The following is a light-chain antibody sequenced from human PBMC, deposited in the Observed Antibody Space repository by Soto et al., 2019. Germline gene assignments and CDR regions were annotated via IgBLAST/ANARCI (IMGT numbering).Light chain of an antibody. V-gene: IGKV3-20*01. CDR1: QSVSSN. CDR3: QQYGSSPPIT. CDR2: GAS. J-gene: IGKJ5*01. Sequence: EILMTQSPATLSVSPGERATLSCRASQSVSSNLAWYQQKPGQAPRLLIYGASSRATGVPDRFSGSGSGTDFTLTINRLEPEDFAVYYCQQYGSSPPITFGQGTRLEIK.